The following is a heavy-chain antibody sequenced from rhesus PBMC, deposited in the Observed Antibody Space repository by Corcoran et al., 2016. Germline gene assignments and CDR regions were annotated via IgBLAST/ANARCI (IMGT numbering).Heavy chain of an antibody. Sequence: EVQLVESGGGLVQPGGSLRLSGTASGFSFGSYGMHWARQAPGKGLEWVSAIITGGTNTWYTGSVKGRFTISRDDSKSIASLQMNSLKIEDTAVYYCARVGYSGYWVYWGQGVLVTVSS. D-gene: IGHD5-42*01. CDR2: IITGGTNT. V-gene: IGHV3S5*01. CDR3: ARVGYSGYWVY. CDR1: GFSFGSYG. J-gene: IGHJ4*01.